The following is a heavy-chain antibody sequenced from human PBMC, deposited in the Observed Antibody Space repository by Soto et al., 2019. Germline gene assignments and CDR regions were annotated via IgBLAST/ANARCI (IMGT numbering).Heavy chain of an antibody. CDR3: ARDKMLADFSLGCLDY. Sequence: ASVKVSCKASGYNFKSFGVSWVRQSPGQGPEWMGWISGYNGKTKYAQKVKGRVTMTTDTSTNTAYMELRSHRSDFAAVYYRARDKMLADFSLGCLDYWGEGTVVTVSS. CDR1: GYNFKSFG. CDR2: ISGYNGKT. J-gene: IGHJ4*02. D-gene: IGHD3-16*01. V-gene: IGHV1-18*04.